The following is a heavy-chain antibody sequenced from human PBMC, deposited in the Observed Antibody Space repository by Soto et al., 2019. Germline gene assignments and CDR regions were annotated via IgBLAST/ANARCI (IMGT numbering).Heavy chain of an antibody. CDR3: ARGDCVGGTCYSLAGSFYYYMDV. CDR1: GFTFSHYW. Sequence: EVQLVESGGGLVQPGGSLRLSCAASGFTFSHYWMYWVRQAPGKGLVWVSRINSDGSVSSYADSVKGRLTISRDNVNNTLYLQMDSLRAEDTAVYYCARGDCVGGTCYSLAGSFYYYMDVWGKGTTVTVFS. J-gene: IGHJ6*03. CDR2: INSDGSVS. V-gene: IGHV3-74*01. D-gene: IGHD2-15*01.